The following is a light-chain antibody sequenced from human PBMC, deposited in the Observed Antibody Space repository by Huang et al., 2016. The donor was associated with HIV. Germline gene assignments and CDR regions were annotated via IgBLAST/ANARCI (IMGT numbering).Light chain of an antibody. J-gene: IGKJ1*01. CDR2: GAS. Sequence: EVVLTQSPGTLSLSPGERATLSCRASQGVTSNQLAWYQQKLGPAPRLVIYGASARATGIPDRFIGSGSGTGFTLTISRLEPEDSAVYYCQQYGISPWTFGQGTKVEIK. V-gene: IGKV3-20*01. CDR1: QGVTSNQ. CDR3: QQYGISPWT.